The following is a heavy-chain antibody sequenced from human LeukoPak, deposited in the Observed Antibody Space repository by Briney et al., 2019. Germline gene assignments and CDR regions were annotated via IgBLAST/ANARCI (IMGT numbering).Heavy chain of an antibody. Sequence: SQTLSLTCAISGDSVSSNSAAWHWLRQSPSRGLEWLGRTYYRSKWYNDYAVSVKSRITINPDTSKNQFSLQLNSVTPEDTAVYYCARARYNWNYIYYYGMDVWGQGTTVTVSS. CDR3: ARARYNWNYIYYYGMDV. CDR2: TYYRSKWYN. CDR1: GDSVSSNSAA. V-gene: IGHV6-1*01. J-gene: IGHJ6*02. D-gene: IGHD1-7*01.